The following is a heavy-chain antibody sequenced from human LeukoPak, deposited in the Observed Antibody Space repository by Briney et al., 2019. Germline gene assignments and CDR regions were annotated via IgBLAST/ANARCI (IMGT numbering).Heavy chain of an antibody. V-gene: IGHV1-69*05. CDR1: GGTFSSYA. J-gene: IGHJ4*02. CDR2: IIPIFGTA. D-gene: IGHD2-21*02. CDR3: ASHIYCGGDCYPLFDY. Sequence: KVSCKASGGTFSSYAISWVRQAPGQGNEWMGGIIPIFGTANYEQKSQGRVTITTDEYKSKDYIELISLRSDDTAVYYCASHIYCGGDCYPLFDYWGQGTLVTVSS.